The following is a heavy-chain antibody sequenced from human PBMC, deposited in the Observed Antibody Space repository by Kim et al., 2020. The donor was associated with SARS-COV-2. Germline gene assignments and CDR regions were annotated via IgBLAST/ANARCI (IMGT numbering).Heavy chain of an antibody. Sequence: SVKVSCKASGGTFSSYAISWVRQAPGQGLEWMGGIIPIFGTANYAQKFQGRVTITADESTSTAYMELSSLRSEDTAVYYCARGGEDIVVVPDPGYYYYGMDVWGQGTTVTVSS. CDR3: ARGGEDIVVVPDPGYYYYGMDV. CDR1: GGTFSSYA. J-gene: IGHJ6*02. D-gene: IGHD2-15*01. CDR2: IIPIFGTA. V-gene: IGHV1-69*13.